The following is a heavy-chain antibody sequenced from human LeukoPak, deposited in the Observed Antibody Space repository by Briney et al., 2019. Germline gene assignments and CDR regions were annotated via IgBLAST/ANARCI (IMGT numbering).Heavy chain of an antibody. CDR3: ARVMVRGVPDY. J-gene: IGHJ4*02. D-gene: IGHD3-10*01. CDR1: GFTVSSNY. Sequence: GGSPRLSCAASGFTVSSNYMSWVRQAPGKGLEWVSVIYSGGSTYYADSVKGRFTISRDNSKNTLYLQMNSLRAEDTAVYYCARVMVRGVPDYWGQGTLVTVSS. CDR2: IYSGGST. V-gene: IGHV3-66*01.